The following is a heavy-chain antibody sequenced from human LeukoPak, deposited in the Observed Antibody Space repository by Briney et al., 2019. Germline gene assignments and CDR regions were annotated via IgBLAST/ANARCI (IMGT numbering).Heavy chain of an antibody. CDR1: GFTFSSYS. V-gene: IGHV3-21*01. CDR3: ARDRGSWLLDY. Sequence: GGSLRLSCAASGFTFSSYSMNWVRQAPGKGLEWVSSISSSSSYIYYADSVEGRFTISRDNAKNSLYLQMNSLRAEDTAVYYCARDRGSWLLDYWGQGTLVTVSS. D-gene: IGHD2-15*01. CDR2: ISSSSSYI. J-gene: IGHJ4*02.